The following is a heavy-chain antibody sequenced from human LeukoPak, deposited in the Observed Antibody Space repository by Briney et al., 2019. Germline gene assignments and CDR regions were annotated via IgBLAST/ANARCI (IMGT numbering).Heavy chain of an antibody. D-gene: IGHD4-17*01. J-gene: IGHJ3*02. CDR3: ARASYGDYDALDI. Sequence: GGSLRLSCAASGFAFLAYNMHWVRQAPGEGLEYVSGISTSGDSTNYANSVKGRFTISRDNSRNTLYLQMDNLRAEDMAVYHCARASYGDYDALDIWGQGTLVTVFS. CDR2: ISTSGDST. V-gene: IGHV3-64*01. CDR1: GFAFLAYN.